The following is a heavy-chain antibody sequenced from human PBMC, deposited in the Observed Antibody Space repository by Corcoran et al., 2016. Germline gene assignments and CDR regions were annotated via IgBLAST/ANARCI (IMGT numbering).Heavy chain of an antibody. Sequence: QVQLQQWGAGLLKPSETLSLTCAVYGGSFSGYYWSWIRQPPGKGLEWIGEINHSGSTNYNPSLKSRVTISVDTSKNKFSLKLSSVTAADTAVYYCARASSGSYKYWGQGTLVTVSS. D-gene: IGHD1-26*01. CDR2: INHSGST. V-gene: IGHV4-34*01. J-gene: IGHJ4*02. CDR3: ARASSGSYKY. CDR1: GGSFSGYY.